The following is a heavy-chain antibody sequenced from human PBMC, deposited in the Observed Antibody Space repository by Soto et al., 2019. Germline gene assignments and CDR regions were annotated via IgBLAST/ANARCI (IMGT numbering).Heavy chain of an antibody. V-gene: IGHV1-69*13. CDR2: IIPIFGTA. D-gene: IGHD3-10*01. CDR3: ARALFAMVRSLGMDV. J-gene: IGHJ6*02. Sequence: SVNVSCRASGGTFSSYAISWVRQAPGQGLEWIGGIIPIFGTANYAQKFQDRVTITADESTSTAYMEVSSLRSGDTAVYYCARALFAMVRSLGMDVWGQGTTFTVSS. CDR1: GGTFSSYA.